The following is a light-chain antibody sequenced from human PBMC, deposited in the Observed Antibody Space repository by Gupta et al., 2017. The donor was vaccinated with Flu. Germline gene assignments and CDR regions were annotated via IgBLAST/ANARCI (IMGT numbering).Light chain of an antibody. V-gene: IGKV1-39*01. CDR3: QQGFGVPLT. Sequence: DIQMTQSPSSLSASVGDRVTITCRASQSVSGYVNWYQQRPGKAPKLLISDVSNLQSGVPSTFRGSGSGTDFTLTISKLQAEDSATYYCQQGFGVPLTFGRGTKVDIK. CDR1: QSVSGY. CDR2: DVS. J-gene: IGKJ4*01.